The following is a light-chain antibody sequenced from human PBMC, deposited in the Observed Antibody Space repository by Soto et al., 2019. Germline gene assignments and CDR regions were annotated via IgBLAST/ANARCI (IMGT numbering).Light chain of an antibody. CDR2: DAS. J-gene: IGKJ5*01. Sequence: EIVLTQSLATLSLSPGERATLSCRASQSVSSYLAWYQQKPGQAPRLLIYDASNRATGIPARFSGSGSGTDFTLTISSLVPEDFAVYYCQQRSKWLSFGQGIPLDIK. CDR3: QQRSKWLS. V-gene: IGKV3-11*01. CDR1: QSVSSY.